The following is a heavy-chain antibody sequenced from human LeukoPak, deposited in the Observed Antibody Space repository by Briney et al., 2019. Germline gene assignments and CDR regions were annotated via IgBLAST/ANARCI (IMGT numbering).Heavy chain of an antibody. V-gene: IGHV3-48*01. Sequence: GGSLRLSCAASGFTFTMYSLNWVRQAPGKGLEWVSYISDSGSTTYYADSVKGRFTISRDNAMDSLYLQMNSLRAEDTAVYYCARDPIGWFGELPSFDPWGQGTLVTASS. CDR1: GFTFTMYS. D-gene: IGHD3-10*01. CDR2: ISDSGSTT. J-gene: IGHJ5*02. CDR3: ARDPIGWFGELPSFDP.